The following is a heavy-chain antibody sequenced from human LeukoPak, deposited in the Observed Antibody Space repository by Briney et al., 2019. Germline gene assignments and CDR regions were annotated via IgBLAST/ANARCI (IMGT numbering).Heavy chain of an antibody. V-gene: IGHV4-34*01. CDR3: ARGRIQLWLLDY. Sequence: SETQSLTCAVYGGSFSGYYWSWIRQPPGKGLEWIGEINHSGSTNYNPSLKSRVTISVDTSKNQFSLKLSSVTAADTAVYYCARGRIQLWLLDYWGQGTLVTVSS. D-gene: IGHD5-18*01. CDR1: GGSFSGYY. CDR2: INHSGST. J-gene: IGHJ4*02.